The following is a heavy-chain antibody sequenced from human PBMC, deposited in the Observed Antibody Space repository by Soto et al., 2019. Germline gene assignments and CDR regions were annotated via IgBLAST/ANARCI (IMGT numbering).Heavy chain of an antibody. J-gene: IGHJ4*02. CDR2: VYYSGRT. CDR1: GGSFRRDDFY. D-gene: IGHD1-1*01. V-gene: IGHV4-30-4*01. CDR3: ARDRANSPDYFDY. Sequence: SETLSLTCTVSGGSFRRDDFYWSWIRQPPGKVLEWIGCVYYSGRTYYNPSLESRITIXXXXXXDXFXLXXXSVNXADTALYYCARDRANSPDYFDYWGQGALVTVSS.